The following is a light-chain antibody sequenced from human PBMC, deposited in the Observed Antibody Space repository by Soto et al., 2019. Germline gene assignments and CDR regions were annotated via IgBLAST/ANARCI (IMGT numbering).Light chain of an antibody. Sequence: EIVLTQSPGTLSLSPGDRATLSCRASQSVDSIYLAWYQQKPGQAPRLLIYDASNRATGIPARFSGSGSGTDFTLTISSLEPEDFAVYYCQQRSNWRPITFGQGTRLEIK. CDR2: DAS. CDR1: QSVDSIY. CDR3: QQRSNWRPIT. J-gene: IGKJ5*01. V-gene: IGKV3-11*01.